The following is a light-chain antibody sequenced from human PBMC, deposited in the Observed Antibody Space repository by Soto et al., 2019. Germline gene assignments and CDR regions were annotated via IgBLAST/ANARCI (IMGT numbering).Light chain of an antibody. CDR3: QQYNNWPHT. CDR2: GAS. J-gene: IGKJ2*01. CDR1: QSVSSN. Sequence: EIVMTQSPATLSVSPGERATLSSRASQSVSSNLAWHQQKPGQAPRLLMYGASTRATGIPARFSGSGSGTEFTLTISSLQSEDFAVYYCQQYNNWPHTFGQGTKLEIK. V-gene: IGKV3-15*01.